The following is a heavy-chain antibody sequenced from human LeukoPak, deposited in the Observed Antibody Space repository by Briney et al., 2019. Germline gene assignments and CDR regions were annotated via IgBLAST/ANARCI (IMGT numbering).Heavy chain of an antibody. D-gene: IGHD6-6*01. J-gene: IGHJ4*02. CDR2: IYPGDSDT. CDR1: GYSFTSYW. CDR3: ARGARIAARPYYFDY. V-gene: IGHV5-51*01. Sequence: GESLKISCKGSGYSFTSYWIGWVRQMPGNGLEWMGIIYPGDSDTRYSPSFQGQVTISADKSISTAYLQWSSLKASDTAMYYCARGARIAARPYYFDYWGQGTLVTVSS.